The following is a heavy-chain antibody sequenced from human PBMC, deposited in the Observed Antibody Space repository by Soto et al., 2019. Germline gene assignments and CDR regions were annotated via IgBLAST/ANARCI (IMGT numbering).Heavy chain of an antibody. CDR2: IYHSGDN. Sequence: QVQLQESGPGLVKPSQTLSLTFTVSGAYVNTGGYYWSWVRQYPGKGLEWIGYIYHSGDNYYNPSLKSRCTISVDTSKNHFSLSLSSVTVADTAVYYCAKAPGNERLDYWGQGTLVIVSS. D-gene: IGHD1-1*01. CDR1: GAYVNTGGYY. J-gene: IGHJ4*02. CDR3: AKAPGNERLDY. V-gene: IGHV4-31*03.